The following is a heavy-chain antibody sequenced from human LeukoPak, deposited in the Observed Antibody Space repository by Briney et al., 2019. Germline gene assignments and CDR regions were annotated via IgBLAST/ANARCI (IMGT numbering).Heavy chain of an antibody. CDR1: GDSISSGDYY. Sequence: PSETLSLTCTVSGDSISSGDYYWSWIRQPAGRGLEWIGRISSSGSTNYNPSLKSRVTISVDTSKNQFSLKLSSVTAADTAVYFCARGPYSYDSSGAFDIWGQGTMVTVSS. CDR3: ARGPYSYDSSGAFDI. V-gene: IGHV4-61*02. D-gene: IGHD3-22*01. J-gene: IGHJ3*02. CDR2: ISSSGST.